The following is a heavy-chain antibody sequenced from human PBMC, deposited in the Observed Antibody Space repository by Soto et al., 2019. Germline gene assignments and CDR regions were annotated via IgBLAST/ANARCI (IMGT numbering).Heavy chain of an antibody. CDR1: GGSISSYY. D-gene: IGHD2-15*01. CDR3: DRVDPPQLLLDY. V-gene: IGHV4-59*01. J-gene: IGHJ4*02. Sequence: PSETLSLTCTVSGGSISSYYWSWIRQPPGKGLEWIGYIYYSGSTNYNPSLKSRVTISVDTSKNQFSLKLSSVTAADTAVYYCDRVDPPQLLLDYWGQGTLVTVSS. CDR2: IYYSGST.